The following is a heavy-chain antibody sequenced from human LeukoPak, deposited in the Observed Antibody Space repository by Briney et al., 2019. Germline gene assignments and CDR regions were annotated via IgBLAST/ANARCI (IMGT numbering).Heavy chain of an antibody. V-gene: IGHV1-69*13. J-gene: IGHJ3*02. D-gene: IGHD7-27*01. CDR3: AREADRANWGSPGAFDI. CDR1: GGTFSSYA. CDR2: IIPIFGTA. Sequence: ASVKVSCKASGGTFSSYAISWVRQAPGQGLEWMGGIIPIFGTANYAQKFQGSVTITADESTSTAYMELSSLRSEDTAVYYCAREADRANWGSPGAFDIWGQGTMVTVSS.